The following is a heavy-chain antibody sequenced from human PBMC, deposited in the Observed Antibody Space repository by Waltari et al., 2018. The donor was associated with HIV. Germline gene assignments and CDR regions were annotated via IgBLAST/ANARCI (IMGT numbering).Heavy chain of an antibody. CDR1: AKPFRNFG. CDR3: TRDRGPHYYGSSGHSAFDI. Sequence: QGQLLQSGALVSKPGPSLEDSCKTSAKPFRNFGINSVRQVPGQRLEWMGWISNNNENTDYAENFQGRLTMIIDTSPSTVYMVLRRLRSDDTAVYYCTRDRGPHYYGSSGHSAFDIWGQGTILIVSS. D-gene: IGHD3-22*01. CDR2: ISNNNENT. V-gene: IGHV1-18*01. J-gene: IGHJ3*02.